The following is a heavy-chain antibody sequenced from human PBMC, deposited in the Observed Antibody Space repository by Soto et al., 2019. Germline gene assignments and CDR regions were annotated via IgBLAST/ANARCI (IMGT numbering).Heavy chain of an antibody. CDR3: AKEARPEHYGDTLFDY. D-gene: IGHD4-17*01. Sequence: QLLESGGGLIQPGGSLRLSCEASGFSFRSYALSWVRQATGKVLEWVSTFSAGGRTYYADSVKGRFTIAKDTSKNTLILQARSLRAEDTSVYYCAKEARPEHYGDTLFDYWGQVTRVTVSS. CDR2: FSAGGRT. V-gene: IGHV3-23*01. CDR1: GFSFRSYA. J-gene: IGHJ4*02.